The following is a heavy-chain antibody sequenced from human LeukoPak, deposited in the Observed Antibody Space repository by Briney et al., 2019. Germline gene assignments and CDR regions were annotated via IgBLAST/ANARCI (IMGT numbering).Heavy chain of an antibody. CDR3: AREPAAVLPYYYYYYMDV. Sequence: SETLSLTCTVSGGSISSYYWSWIRQPPGKGLEWTGYIYYSGSTNYNPSLKSRVTISVDTSKNQFSLKLSSVTAADTAVYYCAREPAAVLPYYYYYYMDVWGKGTTVTVSS. J-gene: IGHJ6*03. D-gene: IGHD6-13*01. CDR1: GGSISSYY. V-gene: IGHV4-59*12. CDR2: IYYSGST.